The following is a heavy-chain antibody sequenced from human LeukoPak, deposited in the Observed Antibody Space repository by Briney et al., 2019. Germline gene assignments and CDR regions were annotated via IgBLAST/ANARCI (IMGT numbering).Heavy chain of an antibody. V-gene: IGHV3-23*01. D-gene: IGHD6-13*01. Sequence: GGSLRLSCAASGFTFSNYAMSWVRQAPGKGLEWVSSISDSGGSTYYADSVKGRFTISRDNSKNTLYLQMNSLRAEDTAVYYCAKNPTRIAAAGTANYWGQGTLVTVSS. CDR1: GFTFSNYA. CDR3: AKNPTRIAAAGTANY. J-gene: IGHJ4*02. CDR2: ISDSGGST.